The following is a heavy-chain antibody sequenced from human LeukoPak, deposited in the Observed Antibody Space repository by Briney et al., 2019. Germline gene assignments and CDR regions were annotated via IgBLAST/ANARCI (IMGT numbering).Heavy chain of an antibody. CDR3: ASPAIVVVPAAMERFDY. CDR1: GFTFSSYA. CDR2: ISGSGGST. V-gene: IGHV3-23*01. Sequence: PGGSLRLSCAASGFTFSSYAMSWVRQAPGKGLEWVSAISGSGGSTYYADSVKGRFTISRDNSKNTLYLQMNSLRAEDTAVYYCASPAIVVVPAAMERFDYWGQGTLVTVSS. D-gene: IGHD2-2*01. J-gene: IGHJ4*02.